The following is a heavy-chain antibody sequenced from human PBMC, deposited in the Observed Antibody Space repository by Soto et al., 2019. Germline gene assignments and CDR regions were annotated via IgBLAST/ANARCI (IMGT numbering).Heavy chain of an antibody. CDR1: GGSISSGGYY. J-gene: IGHJ6*03. Sequence: SETLSLTCTVSGGSISSGGYYWSWIRQHPGKGLEWIGYIYYSGSTYYNPSLKSRVTISVDTSKNQFSLKLSSVTAADTAVYYCARASIESGYYVGGYYYYYMDVWGKGTTVTVSS. CDR3: ARASIESGYYVGGYYYYYMDV. CDR2: IYYSGST. V-gene: IGHV4-31*03. D-gene: IGHD3-3*01.